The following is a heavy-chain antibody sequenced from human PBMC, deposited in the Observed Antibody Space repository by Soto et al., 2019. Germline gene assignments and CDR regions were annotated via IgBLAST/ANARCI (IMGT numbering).Heavy chain of an antibody. CDR1: GYTFTSYY. CDR2: INPSGGST. V-gene: IGHV1-46*01. CDR3: ARILGYCSGGSCYSVAFDI. D-gene: IGHD2-15*01. Sequence: QVQLVQSGAEVKKPGASVKVSCKASGYTFTSYYMHWVRQAPGQGLEWMGIINPSGGSTSYAQKFQGRVTVTRDTSTSTVYMELSSLRSEDTAVYYCARILGYCSGGSCYSVAFDIWGQGTMVTVSS. J-gene: IGHJ3*02.